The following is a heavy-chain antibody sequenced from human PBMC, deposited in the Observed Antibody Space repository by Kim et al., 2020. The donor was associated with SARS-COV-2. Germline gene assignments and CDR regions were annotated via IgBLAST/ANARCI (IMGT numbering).Heavy chain of an antibody. D-gene: IGHD2-2*01. V-gene: IGHV4-59*13. Sequence: SETLSLTCTVSGGSISSYYWSWIRQPPGKGLEWIGYIYYSGSTNYNPSLKSRVTISVDTSKNQFSLKLSSVTAADTAVYYCARGPPVRFYCSSTSCYEDAVYFQHWGQGTLVTVSS. CDR3: ARGPPVRFYCSSTSCYEDAVYFQH. J-gene: IGHJ1*01. CDR1: GGSISSYY. CDR2: IYYSGST.